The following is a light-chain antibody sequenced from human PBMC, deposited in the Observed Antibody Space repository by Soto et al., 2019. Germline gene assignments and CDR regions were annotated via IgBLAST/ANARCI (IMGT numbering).Light chain of an antibody. Sequence: EIVLTQSPATLSLSPWERATLSCRASQSLINYLAWYQQKPGQAPRLLIYDASSRATGIPARFSGSGSGTDFTLTIASLEPEDFAVYYCQHRSNSWTFGQGTKVDIK. CDR3: QHRSNSWT. CDR2: DAS. V-gene: IGKV3-11*01. CDR1: QSLINY. J-gene: IGKJ1*01.